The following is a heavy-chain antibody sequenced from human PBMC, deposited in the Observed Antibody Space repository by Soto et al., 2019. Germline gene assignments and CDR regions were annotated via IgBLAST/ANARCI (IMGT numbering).Heavy chain of an antibody. CDR2: IIGNGGST. J-gene: IGHJ4*01. D-gene: IGHD5-12*01. V-gene: IGHV3-23*01. Sequence: SRIIQTQRKGLEWVASIIGNGGSTYYTGSVKGRFSISRDNSKNSLYLQMNSLRAEDTAVYYCAREHRRYSGYDYVEYWG. CDR3: AREHRRYSGYDYVEY.